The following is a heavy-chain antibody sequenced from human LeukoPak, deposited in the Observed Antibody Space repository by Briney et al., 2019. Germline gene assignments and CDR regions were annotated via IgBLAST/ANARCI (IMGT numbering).Heavy chain of an antibody. Sequence: GASVKVSCKASGYTFTGYYMHWVRQAPGQGLEWMGWINPNSGGTNYAQKFQGRVTMTRGTSISTAYMELSRLRSDDTAVYYCARGRGITYYDILTGYYYFDYWGQGTLVTVSS. CDR1: GYTFTGYY. V-gene: IGHV1-2*02. D-gene: IGHD3-9*01. CDR3: ARGRGITYYDILTGYYYFDY. CDR2: INPNSGGT. J-gene: IGHJ4*02.